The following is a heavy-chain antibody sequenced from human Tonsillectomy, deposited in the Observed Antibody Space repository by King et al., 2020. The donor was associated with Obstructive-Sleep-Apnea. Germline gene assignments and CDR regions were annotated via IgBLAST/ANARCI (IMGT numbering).Heavy chain of an antibody. Sequence: VQLVESGGGLVQPGGSLRLSCVASGFTFSAYALSWVRQAPGKGLEWVSSITYNGETPYYAGSVKGRFTISRDKSTSAVYLQMNSLRVDDTATYYCTRDRRLGELFLNWGQGALVTVSS. CDR3: TRDRRLGELFLN. D-gene: IGHD3-10*01. V-gene: IGHV3-23*04. J-gene: IGHJ4*02. CDR2: ITYNGETP. CDR1: GFTFSAYA.